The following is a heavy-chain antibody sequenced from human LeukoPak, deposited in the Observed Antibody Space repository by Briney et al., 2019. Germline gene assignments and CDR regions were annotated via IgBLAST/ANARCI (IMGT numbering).Heavy chain of an antibody. Sequence: APVKVSCKASGYTFISYYIHWVRQAPGQGLEWMGIINPSGGSTTYAQKFQGRVTMTRDTSTSTVYMELSSLRSEDTAVYYCVRTAGKRFDYWGQGTLVTVSS. CDR1: GYTFISYY. CDR2: INPSGGST. J-gene: IGHJ4*02. V-gene: IGHV1-46*01. D-gene: IGHD6-13*01. CDR3: VRTAGKRFDY.